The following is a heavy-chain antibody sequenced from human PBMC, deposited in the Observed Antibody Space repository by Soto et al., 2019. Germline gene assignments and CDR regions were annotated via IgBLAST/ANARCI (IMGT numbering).Heavy chain of an antibody. V-gene: IGHV3-48*03. CDR1: GFTFSSYE. J-gene: IGHJ6*02. Sequence: PGGSLKLSCAASGFTFSSYEMNWVRQAPGKGLEWVSYISSSGSTIYYADSVKGRFTISRDNAKNSLYLQMNSLRAEDTAVYYCARLDGGPLSRYYYGMDVWSQGTTVTVSS. CDR2: ISSSGSTI. D-gene: IGHD3-10*01. CDR3: ARLDGGPLSRYYYGMDV.